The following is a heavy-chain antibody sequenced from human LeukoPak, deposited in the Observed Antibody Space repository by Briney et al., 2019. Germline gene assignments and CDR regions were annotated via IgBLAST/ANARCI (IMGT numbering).Heavy chain of an antibody. CDR1: GGSISSYY. V-gene: IGHV4-59*01. CDR3: AMLRGAPLGGWFDP. CDR2: IYYSGST. J-gene: IGHJ5*02. Sequence: SETLSLTCTVSGGSISSYYWSWIRQPPGKGLEWIGYIYYSGSTNYNPSLKSRVTISVDTSKNQFSLKLSSVTAADTAVYYCAMLRGAPLGGWFDPWGQGTLVTVSS. D-gene: IGHD3-16*01.